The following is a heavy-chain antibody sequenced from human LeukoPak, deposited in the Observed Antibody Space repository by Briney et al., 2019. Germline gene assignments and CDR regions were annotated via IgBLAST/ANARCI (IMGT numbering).Heavy chain of an antibody. CDR3: ARADYDFWSGSRWFDP. V-gene: IGHV4-4*07. J-gene: IGHJ5*02. CDR1: GGSISSYY. Sequence: SGTLSLTCTVSGGSISSYYWSWIRQPAGKGLEWIGRIYTSGSTNYNPSLKSRVTMSVDTSKNQFSLKLSSVTAADTAVYYCARADYDFWSGSRWFDPWGQGTLVTVSS. D-gene: IGHD3-3*01. CDR2: IYTSGST.